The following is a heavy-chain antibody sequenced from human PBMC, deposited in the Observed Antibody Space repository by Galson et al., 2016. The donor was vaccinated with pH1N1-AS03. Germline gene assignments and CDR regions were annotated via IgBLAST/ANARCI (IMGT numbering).Heavy chain of an antibody. J-gene: IGHJ6*03. D-gene: IGHD3-9*01. CDR2: INPILGVT. CDR1: GGTIKTYA. CDR3: ATHRDYSNYDSYYYYYMDV. V-gene: IGHV1-69*04. Sequence: SVKVSCKASGGTIKTYAINWVRQAPGHGLEWMGRINPILGVTNYAQKFRGRVTITADISTSTVYMDLSALRFEDTAVYYCATHRDYSNYDSYYYYYMDVWGKGTTVTVSS.